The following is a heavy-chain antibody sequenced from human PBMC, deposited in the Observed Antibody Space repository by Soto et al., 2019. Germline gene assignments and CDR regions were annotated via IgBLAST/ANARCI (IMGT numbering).Heavy chain of an antibody. J-gene: IGHJ4*02. D-gene: IGHD1-1*01. V-gene: IGHV1-46*01. Sequence: QIQVVQSGAEVKEPGASVKVSCMASGYSSSNYYTHWVRQAPGQGLEWMGIVNPNGASTNYAQRFQGRVTLTRDTSTNTDYMELSRLTSDETAVYFCASVTTIWTNWGQGTLVTVSS. CDR2: VNPNGAST. CDR3: ASVTTIWTN. CDR1: GYSSSNYY.